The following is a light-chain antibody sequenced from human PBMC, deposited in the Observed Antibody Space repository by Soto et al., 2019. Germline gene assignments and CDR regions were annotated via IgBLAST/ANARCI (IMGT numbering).Light chain of an antibody. CDR2: SAS. CDR1: TGAVTSDLF. Sequence: QAVVTQEPSLTVSPGGTVTLTCASSTGAVTSDLFPSWFQQKPGQAPTALIYSASDKHSWTPARFSGSLLEGKAALTLSGVEPEDEAEYYCLLYYGGSWVFCGGTKLTVL. J-gene: IGLJ3*02. CDR3: LLYYGGSWV. V-gene: IGLV7-43*01.